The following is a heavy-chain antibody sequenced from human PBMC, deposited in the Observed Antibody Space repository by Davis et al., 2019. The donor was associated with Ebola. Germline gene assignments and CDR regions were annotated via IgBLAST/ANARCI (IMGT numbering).Heavy chain of an antibody. Sequence: GGSLRLSCAASGFTFSDYYMSWIRQAPGKGLEWVSYISSSGSTIYYADSVKGRFTISRDNAKNSLYLQMNSLKTEDTAVYYCTRLKVLVAAVDDYYYGMDVWGQGTTVTVSS. V-gene: IGHV3-11*01. CDR2: ISSSGSTI. CDR1: GFTFSDYY. CDR3: TRLKVLVAAVDDYYYGMDV. J-gene: IGHJ6*02. D-gene: IGHD2-15*01.